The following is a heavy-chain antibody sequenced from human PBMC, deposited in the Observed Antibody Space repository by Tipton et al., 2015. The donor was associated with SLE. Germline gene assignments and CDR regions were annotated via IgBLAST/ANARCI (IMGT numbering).Heavy chain of an antibody. V-gene: IGHV3-30*04. CDR2: ISYDGSNK. CDR3: ARDSGGAIAVSGTVKGFDS. CDR1: GFTFSSYA. J-gene: IGHJ4*02. D-gene: IGHD6-19*01. Sequence: SLRLSCAASGFTFSSYAMHWVRQAPGKGLERVAVISYDGSNKYYADSVKGRFTISRDNSKNTLDLQMNSLRPEDTAVYYCARDSGGAIAVSGTVKGFDSWGQGTLVTVSS.